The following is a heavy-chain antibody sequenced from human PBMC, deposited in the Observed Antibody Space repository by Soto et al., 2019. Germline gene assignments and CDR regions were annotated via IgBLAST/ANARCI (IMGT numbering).Heavy chain of an antibody. J-gene: IGHJ4*02. V-gene: IGHV2-5*02. CDR3: AHSPCSGGTCYLFDY. CDR1: GFSLDTSGVG. CDR2: IYWDGVE. Sequence: SGPTLLNPTQTLTLTCTISGFSLDTSGVGVGWIRQPPGMAPEWLALIYWDGVERYSPSLKSRLTITMDTSKNQVVLTMTSMDPVDTATYYCAHSPCSGGTCYLFDYWGQRSLVPVSS. D-gene: IGHD2-15*01.